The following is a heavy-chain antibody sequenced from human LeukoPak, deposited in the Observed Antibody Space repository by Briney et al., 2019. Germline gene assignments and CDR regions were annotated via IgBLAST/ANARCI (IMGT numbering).Heavy chain of an antibody. V-gene: IGHV3-23*01. D-gene: IGHD6-13*01. J-gene: IGHJ4*02. CDR1: GFTFDSYA. CDR3: AKPDSSSWYDY. CDR2: ISGGSEDS. Sequence: GGSLRLSCTASGFTFDSYAMSWVRQAPGKGLEWVSSISGGSEDSYVADSVRGRFSISRDNSESTLYLQMNSLRTEDTAVYYCAKPDSSSWYDYWSQGTLVTVSS.